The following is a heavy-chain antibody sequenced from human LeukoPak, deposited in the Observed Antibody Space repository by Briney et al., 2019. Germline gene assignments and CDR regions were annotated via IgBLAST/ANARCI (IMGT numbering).Heavy chain of an antibody. CDR3: ARGGIVGAAYFDY. J-gene: IGHJ4*02. CDR1: GDSVYSDRAA. D-gene: IGHD1-26*01. Sequence: SQTLSLTCAISGDSVYSDRAAWNGLRQSPSRGLEWLGKTYYRSKWYNDSSVSVKGRITINPDTSKNQFSLQLNSVTPEDTAIYYCARGGIVGAAYFDYGGQGTLVTVSS. V-gene: IGHV6-1*01. CDR2: TYYRSKWYN.